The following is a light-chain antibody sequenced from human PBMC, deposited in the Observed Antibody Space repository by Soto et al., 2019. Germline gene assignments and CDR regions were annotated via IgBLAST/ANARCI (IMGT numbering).Light chain of an antibody. V-gene: IGLV1-40*01. J-gene: IGLJ2*01. Sequence: QSVLTQPPSVSGTPGQRVSISCTGTSSNIGAGYDVHWYQQLPGAAPRLLIFGNNVRPSGVPDRFSGSKSGTSASLAITGLQAEDEADYHCQSYDGSLGTAIFGAGTKLTVL. CDR2: GNN. CDR3: QSYDGSLGTAI. CDR1: SSNIGAGYD.